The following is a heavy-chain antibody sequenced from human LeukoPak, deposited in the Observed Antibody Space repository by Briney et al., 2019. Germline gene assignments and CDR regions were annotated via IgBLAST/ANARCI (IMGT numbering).Heavy chain of an antibody. CDR1: GGSFSGYY. Sequence: SETLSLTCAVYGGSFSGYYWSCIRQPPGKGLEWIGEINHSGSTNYNPSLKSRGTISVDTSKNHFSLKLSSVTAADTAVYYCARRWAIVVVVAARDWFDPWGQGTLVTVSS. J-gene: IGHJ5*02. CDR3: ARRWAIVVVVAARDWFDP. CDR2: INHSGST. D-gene: IGHD2-15*01. V-gene: IGHV4-34*01.